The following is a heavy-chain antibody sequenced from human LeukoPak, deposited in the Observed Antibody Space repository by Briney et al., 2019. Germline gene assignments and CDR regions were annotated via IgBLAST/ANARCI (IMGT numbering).Heavy chain of an antibody. V-gene: IGHV1-18*01. CDR3: ARDLAVAGTGCGDY. Sequence: EASVKVSCKASGYTFTSYGISWVRQAPGQGLEWMGWISAYNGNTNYAQKLQGRVTMTTDTSTSTAYMEVRSLRSDDTAVYYCARDLAVAGTGCGDYWGQGTLVTVSS. J-gene: IGHJ4*02. CDR2: ISAYNGNT. CDR1: GYTFTSYG. D-gene: IGHD6-19*01.